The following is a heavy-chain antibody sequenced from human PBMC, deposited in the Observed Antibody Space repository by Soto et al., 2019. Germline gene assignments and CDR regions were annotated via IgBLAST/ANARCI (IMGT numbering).Heavy chain of an antibody. J-gene: IGHJ4*02. D-gene: IGHD6-19*01. CDR1: GYSFTGNS. V-gene: IGHV1-2*04. CDR2: INPNNGGT. CDR3: ARDSALYSSGFTIDY. Sequence: ASVKVSCKASGYSFTGNSMHWVRQAPGQGLEWLGWINPNNGGTNYAQKFQGWVTMTTDTSASTAYMDLRSLRSDDTAVYYCARDSALYSSGFTIDYWGQGTLVTVSS.